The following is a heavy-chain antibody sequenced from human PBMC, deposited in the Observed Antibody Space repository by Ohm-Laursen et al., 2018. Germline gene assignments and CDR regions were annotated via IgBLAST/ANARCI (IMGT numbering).Heavy chain of an antibody. CDR3: AGTGMDV. Sequence: SVNVSCKASGYTFTGYYMHCARQAPGQGLEWMGWINPNRRGTKYAQKVQGRVTMTKDTSISTVYMEMSRLKADDTAVYYCAGTGMDVWGQGTSVTVSS. CDR1: GYTFTGYY. CDR2: INPNRRGT. J-gene: IGHJ6*02. V-gene: IGHV1-2*02.